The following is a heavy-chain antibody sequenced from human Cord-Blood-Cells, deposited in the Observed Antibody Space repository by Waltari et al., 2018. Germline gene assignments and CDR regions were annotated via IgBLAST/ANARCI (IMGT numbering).Heavy chain of an antibody. CDR3: ATVLDYSNYFDY. CDR1: GGSISSSRYY. CDR2: IYYSGST. J-gene: IGHJ4*02. Sequence: QLQLQESGPGLVKPSETLSLTCTVFGGSISSSRYYWGWIRQPPGKGLEWIGSIYYSGSTYYNPSLKSRVTISVDTSKNQFSLKLSSVTAADTAVYYCATVLDYSNYFDYWGQGTLVTVSS. V-gene: IGHV4-39*01. D-gene: IGHD4-4*01.